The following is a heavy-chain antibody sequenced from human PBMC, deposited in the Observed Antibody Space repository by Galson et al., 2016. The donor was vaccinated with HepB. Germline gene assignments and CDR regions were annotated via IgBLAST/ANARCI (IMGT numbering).Heavy chain of an antibody. CDR2: ITGSGGWI. CDR3: AKDGGYCSDATCYYRNS. D-gene: IGHD2-15*01. J-gene: IGHJ4*02. Sequence: SLRLSCAASGFTFSSYAMSWARQAPGKGLEWVSTITGSGGWIKYADSVKGRLITSRDNSKNTLYLQLNSPRAEDTAVYYCAKDGGYCSDATCYYRNSWGQGTLVTVSS. CDR1: GFTFSSYA. V-gene: IGHV3-23*01.